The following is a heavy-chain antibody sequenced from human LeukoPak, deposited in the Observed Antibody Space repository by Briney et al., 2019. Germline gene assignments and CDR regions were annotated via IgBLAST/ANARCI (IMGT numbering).Heavy chain of an antibody. V-gene: IGHV1-2*02. Sequence: ASVKVSCKASGYTFTGYYMHWVRQAPGQGLEWMGWINPNSGGTNYAQKFQGRVTLARDTSISTAYMELSRLRFDDPAVYYCARGSSTAPYGIDVWGQGTTVTVSS. CDR2: INPNSGGT. CDR3: ARGSSTAPYGIDV. D-gene: IGHD6-6*01. J-gene: IGHJ6*02. CDR1: GYTFTGYY.